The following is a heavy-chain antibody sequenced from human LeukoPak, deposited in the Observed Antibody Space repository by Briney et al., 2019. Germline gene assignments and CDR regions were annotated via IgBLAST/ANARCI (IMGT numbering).Heavy chain of an antibody. CDR3: ARDQRQWLVLYAFDI. Sequence: GGSLRLSCAASGFTFSSFPMHWVRQAPGKGLEWVAVISYDGYTKYYADSVKGRFTISRDNSKNTLFLQMNSLRAEDTAVYYCARDQRQWLVLYAFDIWGQGTMVTVSS. CDR1: GFTFSSFP. CDR2: ISYDGYTK. J-gene: IGHJ3*02. V-gene: IGHV3-30-3*01. D-gene: IGHD6-19*01.